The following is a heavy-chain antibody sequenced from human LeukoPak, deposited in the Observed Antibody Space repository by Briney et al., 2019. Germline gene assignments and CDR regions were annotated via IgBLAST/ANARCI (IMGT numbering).Heavy chain of an antibody. CDR2: IYYSGST. CDR1: GGSISSYY. J-gene: IGHJ4*02. Sequence: PSETLSLTCTVSGGSISSYYWSWIRQPPGKGLEWIGYIYYSGSTTYNPSLKSRVIISVDTSKNQFSLKLSSVTAADTAVYYCARGTVPPWYYFDYWGQGTLVTVSS. V-gene: IGHV4-59*01. CDR3: ARGTVPPWYYFDY. D-gene: IGHD1-1*01.